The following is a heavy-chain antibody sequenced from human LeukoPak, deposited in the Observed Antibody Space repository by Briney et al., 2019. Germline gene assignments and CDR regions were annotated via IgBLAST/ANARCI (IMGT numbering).Heavy chain of an antibody. CDR2: ISYDGSDK. CDR3: ARARPSMWIHY. D-gene: IGHD5-12*01. CDR1: GFTFSSYA. J-gene: IGHJ4*02. Sequence: PGGSLRLSCAASGFTFSSYAMYWVRQAPGKGLEWVAVISYDGSDKFYADSVKGRFTISRDSSKNTLYLQMNSLRPEDTAVYYCARARPSMWIHYWGQGTLITVSS. V-gene: IGHV3-30*04.